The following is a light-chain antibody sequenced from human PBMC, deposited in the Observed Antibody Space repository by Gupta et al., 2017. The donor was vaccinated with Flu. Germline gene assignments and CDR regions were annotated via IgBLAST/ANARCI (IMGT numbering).Light chain of an antibody. CDR2: GDS. CDR1: TIGSKS. J-gene: IGLJ1*01. CDR3: QVWDSSTDQYV. Sequence: GKTASITCGGDTIGSKSVHWYQQKPGQAPALVVYGDSDRPSGIPARFSGFNSGNTATLTINRVEAGDEADYYCQVWDSSTDQYVCGTATKVT. V-gene: IGLV3-21*03.